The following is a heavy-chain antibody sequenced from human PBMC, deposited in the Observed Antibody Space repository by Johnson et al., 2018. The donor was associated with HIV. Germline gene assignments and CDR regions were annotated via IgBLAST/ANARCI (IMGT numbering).Heavy chain of an antibody. Sequence: QVQLVESGGGLVQPGGSLRLSCAASRFTFSSYWMSWVRQAPGKGLQWVAVIWYDGNNKYYTDSVKGRFTISRDNSKNTLYLQMNSLRAEDTAVYYCARACREGYTCDAFDIWGQGTMVTVSS. CDR1: RFTFSSYW. CDR3: ARACREGYTCDAFDI. CDR2: IWYDGNNK. J-gene: IGHJ3*02. V-gene: IGHV3-33*08. D-gene: IGHD5-24*01.